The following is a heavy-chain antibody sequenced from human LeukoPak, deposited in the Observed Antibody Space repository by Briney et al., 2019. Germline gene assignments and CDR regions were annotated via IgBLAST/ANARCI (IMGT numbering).Heavy chain of an antibody. D-gene: IGHD2-15*01. V-gene: IGHV7-4-1*02. CDR3: ARESDIDLKHAFDI. CDR2: INTNTGNP. Sequence: GASVKVSCKASGYTFTSYAMNWVRQAPGHGLEWMGWINTNTGNPTYAQGFTGRFVFSLDTSVSTAYLQISSLKAEDTAVYYCARESDIDLKHAFDIWGQGTMVTVSS. CDR1: GYTFTSYA. J-gene: IGHJ3*02.